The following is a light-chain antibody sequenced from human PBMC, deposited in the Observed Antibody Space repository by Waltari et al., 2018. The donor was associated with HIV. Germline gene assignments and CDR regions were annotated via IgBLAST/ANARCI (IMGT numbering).Light chain of an antibody. V-gene: IGLV2-23*02. J-gene: IGLJ2*01. Sequence: QSALTQPASVSGSPGQSITISCTGTSSDVGSYNLVSWYQQHPGKAPKLMIYEVSKRPLGVSKRFSGSKSGNAADLTISGLQAEDEADYYCCSYAGSSTHVVVGGGTKLTVL. CDR1: SSDVGSYNL. CDR3: CSYAGSSTHVV. CDR2: EVS.